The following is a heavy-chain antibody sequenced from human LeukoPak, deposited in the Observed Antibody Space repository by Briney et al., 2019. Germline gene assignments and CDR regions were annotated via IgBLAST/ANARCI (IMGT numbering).Heavy chain of an antibody. D-gene: IGHD2-21*01. CDR3: AKDHLHMVPSSVVGLTDY. J-gene: IGHJ4*02. V-gene: IGHV3-23*01. CDR2: ISGSGGST. Sequence: QAGGSLRLSCVASGVTFSSYAMSWVRQAPGEGLEWVSAISGSGGSTYYADSVKGRFTISRDNSKNTLYLQMNSLRAGDTAVYYCAKDHLHMVPSSVVGLTDYWGQGTLVTVSS. CDR1: GVTFSSYA.